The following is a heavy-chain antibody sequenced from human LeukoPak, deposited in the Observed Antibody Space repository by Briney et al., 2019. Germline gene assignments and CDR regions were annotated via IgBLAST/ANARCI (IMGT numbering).Heavy chain of an antibody. V-gene: IGHV4-39*07. CDR1: GGSISSSSYY. J-gene: IGHJ4*02. CDR2: IYYSGST. D-gene: IGHD6-13*01. CDR3: ARRSSSSRNFDY. Sequence: PSETLSLTCTVSGGSISSSSYYWGWIRQPPGKGLEWIGSIYYSGSTYYNPSLKSRVTISVDTSKNQFSLKLSSVTAADTAVYYCARRSSSSRNFDYWGQGTLVTVSS.